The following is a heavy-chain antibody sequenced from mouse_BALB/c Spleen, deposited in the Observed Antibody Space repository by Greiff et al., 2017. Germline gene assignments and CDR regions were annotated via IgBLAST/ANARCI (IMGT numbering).Heavy chain of an antibody. CDR3: ARNDGYYDYAMDD. V-gene: IGHV1S137*01. CDR1: GYTFTDYA. D-gene: IGHD2-3*01. J-gene: IGHJ4*01. Sequence: VQLQESGAELVRPGVSVKISCKGSGYTFTDYAMHWVKQSHAKSLEWIGVISTYYGDASYNQKFKGKATMTVDKSSSTAYMELARLTSEDSAIYYCARNDGYYDYAMDDWGQGTSVTVSS. CDR2: ISTYYGDA.